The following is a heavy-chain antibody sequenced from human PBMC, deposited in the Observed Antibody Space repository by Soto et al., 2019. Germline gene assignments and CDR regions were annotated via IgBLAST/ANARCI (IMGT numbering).Heavy chain of an antibody. J-gene: IGHJ4*02. Sequence: SETLSLTCTVSGGSISSGGYYWSWIRQHPGKGLEWIGYIYYSGSTYYNPSLKSRVTISVDTSKNQFSLKLSSVTAADTAVYYCAREYYYGSGKIFDYWGQGTXVTVSS. CDR3: AREYYYGSGKIFDY. CDR2: IYYSGST. CDR1: GGSISSGGYY. V-gene: IGHV4-31*03. D-gene: IGHD3-10*01.